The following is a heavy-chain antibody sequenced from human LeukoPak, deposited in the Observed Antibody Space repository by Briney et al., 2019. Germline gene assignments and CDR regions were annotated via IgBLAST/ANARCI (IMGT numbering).Heavy chain of an antibody. CDR3: ARATRGFEY. V-gene: IGHV3-72*01. J-gene: IGHJ4*02. CDR1: GFTFSDHY. CDR2: IRKKVNSYTT. Sequence: TGGSLRLSCAASGFTFSDHYMDWVRQAPGKGLEWVGHIRKKVNSYTTEYAASVKGRFTISRDDSKNSLYLQMNSLKTEDTAVYYCARATRGFEYWGQGTLVTVSS.